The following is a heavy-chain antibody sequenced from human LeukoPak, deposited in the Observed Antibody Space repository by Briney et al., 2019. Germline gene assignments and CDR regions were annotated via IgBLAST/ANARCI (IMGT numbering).Heavy chain of an antibody. Sequence: SVKVSCKASGGTFSSYAISWVRQAPGQGLEWMGGIVPIFGTANYAQKFQGRVTITADESTSTAYMELSSLRSEDTAVYYCARGMARDSSSSSYAFDIWGQGTMVTVSS. V-gene: IGHV1-69*13. D-gene: IGHD6-6*01. CDR1: GGTFSSYA. J-gene: IGHJ3*02. CDR3: ARGMARDSSSSSYAFDI. CDR2: IVPIFGTA.